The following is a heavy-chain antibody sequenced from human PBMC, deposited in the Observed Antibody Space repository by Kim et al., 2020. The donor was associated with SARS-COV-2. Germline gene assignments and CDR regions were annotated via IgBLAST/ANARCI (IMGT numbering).Heavy chain of an antibody. D-gene: IGHD3-10*01. V-gene: IGHV3-74*01. CDR3: ARGYRYLGSGNYYVRGYGMDV. Sequence: GGSLRLSCAASGFNFSAYWMHWVRQVAGKGLEWISRVNSDGRTTAYAESVKGRFTISRDNAKNTVFLQMRSLRAEDTAVYYCARGYRYLGSGNYYVRGYGMDVRGQGTTVIVSS. J-gene: IGHJ6*02. CDR2: VNSDGRTT. CDR1: GFNFSAYW.